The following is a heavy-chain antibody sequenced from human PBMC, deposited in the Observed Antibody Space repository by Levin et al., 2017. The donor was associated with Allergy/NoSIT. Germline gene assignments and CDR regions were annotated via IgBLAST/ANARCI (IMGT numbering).Heavy chain of an antibody. CDR2: IYPGDSDT. J-gene: IGHJ4*02. V-gene: IGHV5-51*01. CDR1: GYSFSSYW. Sequence: GESLKISCQGSGYSFSSYWIGWVRQMPGKGLEWMGIIYPGDSDTRYSPSFQGQVTISADKSISTAYLQWSSLKASDTAMYYCAGLLEVEALGFGELLFSYFDYWGQGTLVSVSS. D-gene: IGHD3-10*01. CDR3: AGLLEVEALGFGELLFSYFDY.